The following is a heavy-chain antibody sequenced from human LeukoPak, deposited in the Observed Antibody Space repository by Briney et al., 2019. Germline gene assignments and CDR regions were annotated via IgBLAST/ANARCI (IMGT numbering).Heavy chain of an antibody. CDR3: ARQSTAWFDP. D-gene: IGHD1-26*01. CDR1: GFTFSDYY. Sequence: PGGSLRLSCAASGFTFSDYYIHWIRQAPGKGVEWVSRIRGDASASTYADSVKGRFTISRDNAKSMLYLQMNNLRAEDTAVYYCARQSTAWFDPWGQGTLVTVSS. J-gene: IGHJ5*02. V-gene: IGHV3-74*01. CDR2: IRGDASAS.